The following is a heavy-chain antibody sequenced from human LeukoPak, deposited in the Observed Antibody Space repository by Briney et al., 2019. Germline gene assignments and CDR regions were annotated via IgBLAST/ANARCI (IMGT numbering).Heavy chain of an antibody. CDR2: ISSSSSYI. V-gene: IGHV3-21*01. CDR3: ARGWDCGDDCQGYPMDV. Sequence: GGSLRLSCAASGFTFSSYSMNWVRQAPGKGLEWVSSISSSSSYIYYADSVKGRFTISRDNAKNSLYLQMNSLRAEDTAVYYCARGWDCGDDCQGYPMDVWGKGTTVTVSS. CDR1: GFTFSSYS. D-gene: IGHD2-21*01. J-gene: IGHJ6*03.